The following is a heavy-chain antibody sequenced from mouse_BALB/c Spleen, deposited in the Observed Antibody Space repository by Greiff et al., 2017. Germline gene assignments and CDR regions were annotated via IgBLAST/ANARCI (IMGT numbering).Heavy chain of an antibody. Sequence: EVKLQESGGGLVQPGGSRKLSCAASGFTFSSFGMHWVRQAPEKGLEWVAYISSGSSTIYYADTVKGRFTISRDNPKNTLFLQMTSLRSEDTAMYYCARSGYGYDLYYYAMDYWGQGTSVTVSS. CDR3: ARSGYGYDLYYYAMDY. CDR2: ISSGSSTI. D-gene: IGHD2-2*01. J-gene: IGHJ4*01. V-gene: IGHV5-17*02. CDR1: GFTFSSFG.